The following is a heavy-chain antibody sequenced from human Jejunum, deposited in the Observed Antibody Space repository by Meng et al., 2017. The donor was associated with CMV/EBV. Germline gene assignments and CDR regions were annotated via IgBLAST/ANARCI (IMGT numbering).Heavy chain of an antibody. CDR3: AHFVGGYYPSRPDY. Sequence: QLTLKESGPTLVKPTQTLTLTCSFSGFSPSTSGEGVGWIRQPPGKALEWLALIYRGDDKRYSPSLNSRLTIAKDTSKNEAVLTLTNMGPIDTGTYYCAHFVGGYYPSRPDYWGQGTLVTVSS. V-gene: IGHV2-5*02. CDR2: IYRGDDK. D-gene: IGHD1-26*01. J-gene: IGHJ4*02. CDR1: GFSPSTSGEG.